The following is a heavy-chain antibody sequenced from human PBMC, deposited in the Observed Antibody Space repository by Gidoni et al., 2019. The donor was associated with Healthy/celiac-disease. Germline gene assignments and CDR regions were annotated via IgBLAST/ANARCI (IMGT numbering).Heavy chain of an antibody. CDR2: ISGSGGST. D-gene: IGHD3-3*01. CDR1: GFTFSIYA. Sequence: EVQLLESGGCLVQPGVSLRLSCAASGFTFSIYAMSWVRQAPGKGLEWVAAISGSGGSTYDADSVKGRFTISRDNSKNTLYLQMNSLRAEDTAVYYCAGTYYDFWSGYAYYYYYMDVWGKGTTVTVSS. CDR3: AGTYYDFWSGYAYYYYYMDV. V-gene: IGHV3-23*01. J-gene: IGHJ6*03.